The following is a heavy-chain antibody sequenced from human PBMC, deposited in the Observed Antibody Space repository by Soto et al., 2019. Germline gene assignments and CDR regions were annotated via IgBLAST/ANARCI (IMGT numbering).Heavy chain of an antibody. CDR2: ISAYNGNT. Sequence: QIQLVQSGGEVKKPGASVKVSCKSSGYNFISHSITWVRQAPGQGLEWMGRISAYNGNTNYAQKLQSRVTITADTSTNTAYMELSSPRSDDTAVYYCARGAFCGGAPGCRDMDVWGQGTTVTVSS. J-gene: IGHJ6*02. CDR1: GYNFISHS. CDR3: ARGAFCGGAPGCRDMDV. D-gene: IGHD2-21*01. V-gene: IGHV1-18*01.